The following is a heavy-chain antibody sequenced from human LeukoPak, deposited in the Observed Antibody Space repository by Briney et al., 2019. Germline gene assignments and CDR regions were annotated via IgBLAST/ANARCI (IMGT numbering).Heavy chain of an antibody. J-gene: IGHJ4*02. V-gene: IGHV3-7*01. CDR2: IRPDGSEE. D-gene: IGHD1-7*01. Sequence: GGSLRLSCAASGFTFSSHWMSWVRQAPGKGLEGVASIRPDGSEEYYMDSVRGRFTISRDNAKNSLYLQMNSLRAEDTAVYYCARLLGTVTTYDYWGQGTLVTVSS. CDR1: GFTFSSHW. CDR3: ARLLGTVTTYDY.